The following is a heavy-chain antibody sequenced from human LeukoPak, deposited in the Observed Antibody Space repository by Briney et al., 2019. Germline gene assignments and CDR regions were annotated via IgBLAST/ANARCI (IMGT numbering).Heavy chain of an antibody. CDR3: ARDRGSGWKVYGMDV. V-gene: IGHV1-46*01. CDR1: GYTFTSYY. CDR2: INPSGGST. Sequence: GASVKVSCKASGYTFTSYYMHWVRQAPGQGLEWMGIINPSGGSTSYAQKFQGRVTMTRDTSTSTVYMELSSLRSEDTAVYYCARDRGSGWKVYGMDVWGKGTTVTVSS. J-gene: IGHJ6*04. D-gene: IGHD6-19*01.